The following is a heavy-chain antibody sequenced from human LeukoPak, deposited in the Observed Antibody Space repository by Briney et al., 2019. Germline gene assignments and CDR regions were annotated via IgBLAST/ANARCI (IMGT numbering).Heavy chain of an antibody. CDR2: ISSSGSAI. CDR3: VRLVVERYYYHGMDV. J-gene: IGHJ6*02. Sequence: GGSLRLSCAASGSTFSSYEMNWVRQAPGKGLEWVSYISSSGSAIYYADSVKGRFTISRDNAKNSLYLQMNSLRAEDTAVYYCVRLVVERYYYHGMDVWGQGTTVTVSS. V-gene: IGHV3-48*03. D-gene: IGHD6-19*01. CDR1: GSTFSSYE.